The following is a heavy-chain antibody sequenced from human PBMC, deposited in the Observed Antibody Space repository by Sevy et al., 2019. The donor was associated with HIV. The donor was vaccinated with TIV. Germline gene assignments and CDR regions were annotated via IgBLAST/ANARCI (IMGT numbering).Heavy chain of an antibody. V-gene: IGHV3-30-3*01. Sequence: GGSLRLSCAASGFTFSSYAFHWVRQAPGKGLEWVSIIAYDGTNKYDADSVKGRFTVSRDNSKSTLYLQMNSLRTEDTAVYYCARDQHDYAGNLRTGWFDPWGQGTLVTVSS. CDR1: GFTFSSYA. D-gene: IGHD4-17*01. CDR2: IAYDGTNK. J-gene: IGHJ5*02. CDR3: ARDQHDYAGNLRTGWFDP.